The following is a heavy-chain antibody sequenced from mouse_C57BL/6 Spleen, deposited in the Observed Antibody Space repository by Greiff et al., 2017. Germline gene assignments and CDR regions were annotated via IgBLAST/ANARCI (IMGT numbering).Heavy chain of an antibody. D-gene: IGHD1-1*01. V-gene: IGHV1-39*01. CDR3: AREGYYVSNYAMDD. CDR2: INPNYGTT. J-gene: IGHJ4*01. CDR1: GYSFTDYN. Sequence: VQLKQSGPELVKPGASVKISCKASGYSFTDYNMNWVKQSNGKSLEWIGVINPNYGTTSYNQKFKGKATLTVDQSSSTAYMQLNSLTSEDSAVYCRAREGYYVSNYAMDDWGQGTSVTVSS.